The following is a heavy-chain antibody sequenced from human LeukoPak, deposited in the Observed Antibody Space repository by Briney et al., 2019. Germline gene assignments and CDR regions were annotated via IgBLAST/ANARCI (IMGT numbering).Heavy chain of an antibody. CDR2: IYSGGST. D-gene: IGHD1-1*01. CDR1: GFSVSNNY. CDR3: ARDGGYNWNDEDY. V-gene: IGHV3-66*01. J-gene: IGHJ4*02. Sequence: GGSLRLSCAASGFSVSNNYMSWVRQAPGKGLEWVSVIYSGGSTFYADSVKGRFTISRDNAKNSLYLQMNSLRDEDTAVYYCARDGGYNWNDEDYWGQGTLVTVSS.